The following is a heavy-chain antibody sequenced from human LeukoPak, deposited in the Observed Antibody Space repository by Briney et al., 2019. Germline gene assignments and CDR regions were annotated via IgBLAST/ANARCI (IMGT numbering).Heavy chain of an antibody. CDR3: AKDQEVTYYDFWSGYSWFDP. D-gene: IGHD3-3*01. V-gene: IGHV3-23*01. CDR2: ISGSGGST. Sequence: GGSLRLSCAASGFTFSSYAMSWVRQAPGKGLEWVSAISGSGGSTYYADSVKGRFTISRDKSKNTLYLQMNSLRAEDTAVYYCAKDQEVTYYDFWSGYSWFDPWGQGTLVTVSS. CDR1: GFTFSSYA. J-gene: IGHJ5*02.